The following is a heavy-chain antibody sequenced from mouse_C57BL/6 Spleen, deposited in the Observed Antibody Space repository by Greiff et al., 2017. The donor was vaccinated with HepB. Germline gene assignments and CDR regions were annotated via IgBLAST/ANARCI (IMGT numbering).Heavy chain of an antibody. V-gene: IGHV3-6*01. Sequence: EVQLQQSGPGLVKPSQSLSLTCSVTGYSITSGYYWNWIRQFPGNKLEWMGYISYDGSNNYNPSLKNRISITRDTSKNQFFLKLNSVTTEDTATYYCARGGGYYGHAMDYWGQGTSVTVSS. CDR1: GYSITSGYY. CDR3: ARGGGYYGHAMDY. CDR2: ISYDGSN. D-gene: IGHD2-1*01. J-gene: IGHJ4*01.